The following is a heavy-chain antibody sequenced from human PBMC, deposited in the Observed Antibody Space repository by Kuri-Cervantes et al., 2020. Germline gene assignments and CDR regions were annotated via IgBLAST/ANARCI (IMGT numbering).Heavy chain of an antibody. CDR1: GFTFDDYA. V-gene: IGHV3-9*01. CDR3: ARDPLGPFDY. D-gene: IGHD7-27*01. Sequence: SLKISCAASGFTFDDYAMHWVRQAPGKGLEWVSGISWNSGSIGYADSVKGRFTISRDNAKNSLYLQMNSLRAEDTALYYCARDPLGPFDYWGQGTLVTVSS. J-gene: IGHJ4*02. CDR2: ISWNSGSI.